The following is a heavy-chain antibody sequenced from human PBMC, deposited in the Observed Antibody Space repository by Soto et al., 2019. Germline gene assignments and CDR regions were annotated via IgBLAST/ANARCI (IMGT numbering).Heavy chain of an antibody. J-gene: IGHJ4*02. CDR1: GFTFSSYA. V-gene: IGHV3-23*01. CDR3: ANRREPYSSRQFDY. Sequence: EVQLLESGGGLVQPGGSLRLSCAASGFTFSSYAMSWVRQAPGKGLEWVSAISGSGGSTYYADSVKGRFTISRDNSKNTQYLQMNSLRAEDTAVYYCANRREPYSSRQFDYWGQGTLVTVSS. CDR2: ISGSGGST. D-gene: IGHD6-13*01.